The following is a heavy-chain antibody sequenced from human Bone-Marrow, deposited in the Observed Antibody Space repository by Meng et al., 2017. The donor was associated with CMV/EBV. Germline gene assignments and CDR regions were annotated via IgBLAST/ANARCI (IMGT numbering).Heavy chain of an antibody. CDR2: IWYDGSNK. Sequence: GGSLRLSCAASGFTFSSYGMHWVRQAPGKGLEWVAVIWYDGSNKYYADSVKGRFTISRDNSKNTLYLQMNSLRAEDTAVYYCARYLATWDCWSGYPHPYGMDVWGQGTTVTVSS. CDR1: GFTFSSYG. CDR3: ARYLATWDCWSGYPHPYGMDV. D-gene: IGHD3-3*01. V-gene: IGHV3-33*01. J-gene: IGHJ6*02.